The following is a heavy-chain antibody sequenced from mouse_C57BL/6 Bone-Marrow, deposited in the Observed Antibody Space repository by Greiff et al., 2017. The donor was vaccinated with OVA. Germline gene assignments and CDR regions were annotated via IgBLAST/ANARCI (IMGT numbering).Heavy chain of an antibody. V-gene: IGHV1-76*01. CDR1: GYTFTDYY. J-gene: IGHJ3*01. CDR3: ERANPHDGYYVAWLAY. D-gene: IGHD2-3*01. Sequence: QVQLQQSGAELVRPGASVKLSCKASGYTFTDYYINWVKQRPGQGLEWIARIYPGSGNTYYNEKFKGKATLTAEKSSSTAYMQLSSLTSEDSAVYFGERANPHDGYYVAWLAYWGQGTLVTVSA. CDR2: IYPGSGNT.